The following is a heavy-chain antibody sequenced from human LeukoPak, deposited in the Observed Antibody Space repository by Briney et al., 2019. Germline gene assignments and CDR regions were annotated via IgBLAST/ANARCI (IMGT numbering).Heavy chain of an antibody. J-gene: IGHJ4*02. V-gene: IGHV3-15*01. Sequence: PGGSLRLSCAASGFTFSNAWMSWVRQAPGKELEWVGRIKSKTDGGTTDYAAPVKGRFTISRDDSKNTLYLQMNSLKTEDTAVYYCTTVRRAVAGPIDYWGQGTLVTVSS. CDR3: TTVRRAVAGPIDY. D-gene: IGHD6-19*01. CDR2: IKSKTDGGTT. CDR1: GFTFSNAW.